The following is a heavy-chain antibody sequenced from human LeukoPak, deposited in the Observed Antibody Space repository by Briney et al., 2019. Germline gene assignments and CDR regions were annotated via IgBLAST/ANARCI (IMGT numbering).Heavy chain of an antibody. J-gene: IGHJ4*02. V-gene: IGHV3-21*01. CDR3: ARDPFTYETQTDFDY. D-gene: IGHD5-12*01. CDR2: ISSSSSYI. CDR1: GFTFSSYS. Sequence: PGGSLRLSCAASGFTFSSYSMNWVRQAPGKGLEWVSYISSSSSYIYYADSVKGRFTISRDNAKNSLYLQMNSLRAEDTAVYYCARDPFTYETQTDFDYWGQGTLVTVSS.